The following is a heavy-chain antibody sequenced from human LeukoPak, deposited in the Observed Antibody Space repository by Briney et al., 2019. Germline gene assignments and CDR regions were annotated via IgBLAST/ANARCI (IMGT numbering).Heavy chain of an antibody. D-gene: IGHD3-22*01. V-gene: IGHV3-30*18. CDR2: ISYDGSNK. CDR3: AKDPERYYYDSSGSFDY. Sequence: GGSLRLSCAASGFTFSSYGMHWVRQAPGKGLEWVAVISYDGSNKYYADSVKGRFTISRDNSKNTLYLQMNSLRAEGTAVYYCAKDPERYYYDSSGSFDYWGQGTLVTVSS. J-gene: IGHJ4*02. CDR1: GFTFSSYG.